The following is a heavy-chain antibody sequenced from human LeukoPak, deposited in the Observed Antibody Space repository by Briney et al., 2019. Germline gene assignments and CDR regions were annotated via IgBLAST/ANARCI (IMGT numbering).Heavy chain of an antibody. CDR3: ARGTYYYEF. Sequence: GGSLRLSCAASKFTFSDYFMTWVRQAPGKGPEGVAYMNQFGTEIKYLDSVKGRFTISRDNAKNSLYLRMTSLTADDTAVYYCARGTYYYEFWGQGTLVIVSS. D-gene: IGHD3/OR15-3a*01. J-gene: IGHJ4*02. CDR2: MNQFGTEI. CDR1: KFTFSDYF. V-gene: IGHV3-7*04.